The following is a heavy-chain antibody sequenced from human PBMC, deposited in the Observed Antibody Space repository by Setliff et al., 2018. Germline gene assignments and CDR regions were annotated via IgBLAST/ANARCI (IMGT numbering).Heavy chain of an antibody. V-gene: IGHV4-39*01. CDR2: IGTIYYSGGT. J-gene: IGHJ5*02. Sequence: SETLSLTCTVSGGSISSDSYYWGWLRQPPGKGLEWIGSIGTIYYSGGTYYNPSLKSRVTISVDASKNQFSLKLNSVTAADTAVYFCARRYGNYDSGGSSPWGQGTLVTVSS. CDR3: ARRYGNYDSGGSSP. CDR1: GGSISSDSYY. D-gene: IGHD3-22*01.